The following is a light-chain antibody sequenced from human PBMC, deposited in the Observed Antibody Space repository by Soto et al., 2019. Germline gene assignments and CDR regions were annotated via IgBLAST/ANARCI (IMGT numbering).Light chain of an antibody. CDR2: DNN. CDR3: GTWDSSLRGV. Sequence: QSVLTQPPSVSAAPGQKVTISCSGSSSNIGNNYVSWYQQLPGTAPKILIYDNNKRPSGIPDRFSGSKSGTSATLGITGLQTGDEADYYCGTWDSSLRGVFGGGTKLTGL. CDR1: SSNIGNNY. J-gene: IGLJ2*01. V-gene: IGLV1-51*01.